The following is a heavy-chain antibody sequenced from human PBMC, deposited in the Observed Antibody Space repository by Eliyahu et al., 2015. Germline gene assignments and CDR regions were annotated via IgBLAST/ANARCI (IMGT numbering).Heavy chain of an antibody. CDR3: ARGPGTDTYYYFY. CDR2: IIPLFNRP. J-gene: IGHJ4*02. CDR1: GXXFTNYA. V-gene: IGHV1-69*01. D-gene: IGHD3-22*01. Sequence: QVQLVQSGAEVXXPGSSVXVSCXASGXXFTNYAMNWVRQAPGQGLEWVGGIIPLFNRPNYAQKFRGRVTITADVSTSTAYLDLSSLRSDDTATYYCARGPGTDTYYYFYWGQGTVVTVAS.